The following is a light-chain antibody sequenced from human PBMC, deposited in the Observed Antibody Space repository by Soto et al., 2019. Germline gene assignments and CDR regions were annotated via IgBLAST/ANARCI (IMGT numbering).Light chain of an antibody. CDR2: SNN. CDR3: AAWDDSLNGWV. Sequence: QSVLTQPPSASGTPGQRVTISCSGSSSNIGSNTVNWYQQLPGAAPKLLIYSNNQRPSGVPDRFSGSKSGTSASLAISGHQSEYEADYYCAAWDDSLNGWVFGGGTKLTVL. V-gene: IGLV1-44*01. J-gene: IGLJ3*02. CDR1: SSNIGSNT.